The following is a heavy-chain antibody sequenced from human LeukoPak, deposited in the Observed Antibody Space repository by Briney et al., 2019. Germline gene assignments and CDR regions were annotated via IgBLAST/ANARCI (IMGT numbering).Heavy chain of an antibody. CDR2: ISPYTGDR. CDR1: GYTFTGYP. D-gene: IGHD5-24*01. V-gene: IGHV1-18*01. Sequence: ASVKVSCKASGYTFTGYPITWVRQAPGQGLEWMGWISPYTGDRDYVQKLLGRVTMTTDTSTNTVYMDLRSLRSDDTAVYYCARGGDGFLIDYWGQGTLVTVSS. J-gene: IGHJ4*02. CDR3: ARGGDGFLIDY.